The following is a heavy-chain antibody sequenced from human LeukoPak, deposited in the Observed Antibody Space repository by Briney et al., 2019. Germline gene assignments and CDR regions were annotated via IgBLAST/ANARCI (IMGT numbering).Heavy chain of an antibody. CDR3: AKERSGIPAAANY. Sequence: PGGSLRLSCAASGFTFSSYATSWVRQAPGKGLDWVSGISGSDGSTYYADSVKGRFTISRDNSKNTLYLQMNSLRAEDTAVYYCAKERSGIPAAANYWGQGTLVTVSS. CDR2: ISGSDGST. D-gene: IGHD6-13*01. J-gene: IGHJ4*02. CDR1: GFTFSSYA. V-gene: IGHV3-23*01.